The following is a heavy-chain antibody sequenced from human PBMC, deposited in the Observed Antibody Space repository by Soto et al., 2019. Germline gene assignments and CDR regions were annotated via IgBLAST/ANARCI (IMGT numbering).Heavy chain of an antibody. CDR3: ARDQLTGDYFDA. CDR2: INGDGSST. J-gene: IGHJ5*02. D-gene: IGHD4-17*01. V-gene: IGHV3-74*01. Sequence: PGGSLRLSCGASGFAFSSSYMHWVRQAPGKVLVCVSRINGDGSSTNYADSVKGRFTISRDNTKNTLYLQMNSLRAEDTAVYYCARDQLTGDYFDAWGQGTLVTVSS. CDR1: GFAFSSSY.